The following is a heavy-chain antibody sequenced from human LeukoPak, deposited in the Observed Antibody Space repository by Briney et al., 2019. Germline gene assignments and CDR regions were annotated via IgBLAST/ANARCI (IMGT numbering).Heavy chain of an antibody. CDR1: GFTFINYA. V-gene: IGHV3-23*01. Sequence: GGSLRLSCAASGFTFINYAMTWVRQAPGKGLEWVSGINGRGDSTYSADSVKGRFTVSRDNSKNTVYLQIASMRAEDTAVYYCAKDRPNGLDYWGQGTLVTVSS. J-gene: IGHJ4*02. CDR3: AKDRPNGLDY. CDR2: INGRGDST.